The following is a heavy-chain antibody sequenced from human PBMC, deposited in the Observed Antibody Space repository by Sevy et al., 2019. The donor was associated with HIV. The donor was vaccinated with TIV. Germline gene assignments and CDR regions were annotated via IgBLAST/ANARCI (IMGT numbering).Heavy chain of an antibody. CDR2: ISGSGGST. V-gene: IGHV3-23*01. D-gene: IGHD1-26*01. CDR1: GFTFSSYA. Sequence: GGCLRLSCAASGFTFSSYAMSCVRQAPGKGLEWVSGISGSGGSTYYANSVKGRFTISRDNSKNTVYLQMNSLRAEDTAVYYCAIYRGGSWGQGTLVTVSS. CDR3: AIYRGGS. J-gene: IGHJ5*02.